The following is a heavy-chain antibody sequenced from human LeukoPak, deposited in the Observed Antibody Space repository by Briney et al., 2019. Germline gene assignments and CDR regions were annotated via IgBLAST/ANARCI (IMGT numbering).Heavy chain of an antibody. J-gene: IGHJ4*02. CDR1: GDSISSRSW. CDR2: MYHSGTT. V-gene: IGHV4-4*02. D-gene: IGHD6-19*01. Sequence: SETLSLTCTVSGDSISSRSWGNWVRQPPGKGLEWIGEMYHSGTTNYNPSLNSRVTISVDKYKNQFSLKLTSVTAADTAFYYCAKDVGSLAGNSWGQRTLVTVSS. CDR3: AKDVGSLAGNS.